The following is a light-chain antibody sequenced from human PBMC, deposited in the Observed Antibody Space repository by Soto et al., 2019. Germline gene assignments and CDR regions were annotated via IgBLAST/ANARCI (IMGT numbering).Light chain of an antibody. J-gene: IGKJ2*01. V-gene: IGKV1-39*01. CDR1: QSISSY. CDR2: AAS. CDR3: QQSYSTPYT. Sequence: DIQMTQSPSSLSASVGDRVTITCRASQSISSYLNWYQQKPGKAPKLLIYAASSLQSGVPSRFSGSGSETDFTLTISSLQPEDFANYYWQQSYSTPYTVGQGTKLEIK.